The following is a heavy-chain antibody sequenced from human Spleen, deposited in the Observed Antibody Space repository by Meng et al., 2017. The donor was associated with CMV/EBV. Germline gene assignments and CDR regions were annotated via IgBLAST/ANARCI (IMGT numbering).Heavy chain of an antibody. D-gene: IGHD4-17*01. Sequence: AGYTFTGYYMHWVRQAPGQGLEWRGRINPNSGGTNYAQKFQGRVTMTRDTSISTAYMELSRLRSDDTAVYYCARATTVRPYNWFDPWGQGTLVTVSS. CDR3: ARATTVRPYNWFDP. CDR1: GYTFTGYY. V-gene: IGHV1-2*06. CDR2: INPNSGGT. J-gene: IGHJ5*02.